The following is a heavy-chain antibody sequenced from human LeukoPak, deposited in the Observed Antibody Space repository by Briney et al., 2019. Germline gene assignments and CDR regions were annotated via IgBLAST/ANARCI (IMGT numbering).Heavy chain of an antibody. CDR2: ISASGST. J-gene: IGHJ4*02. CDR1: GGSISTYY. D-gene: IGHD3-22*01. CDR3: ARDRYYCDSSARYFDY. V-gene: IGHV4-4*07. Sequence: SETLSLTCTVSGGSISTYYWSWIRQPAGKGLEWIGRISASGSTRNNPSLGSRLTMSVDTSKNQFSLKLTSVTAADTAVYYCARDRYYCDSSARYFDYWGQGTLVTVSS.